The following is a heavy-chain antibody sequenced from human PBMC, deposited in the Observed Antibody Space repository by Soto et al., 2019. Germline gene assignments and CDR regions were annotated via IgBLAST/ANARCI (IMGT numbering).Heavy chain of an antibody. CDR1: GGSISSGGYY. CDR3: AKCITALGPIDY. V-gene: IGHV4-61*05. Sequence: SETLSLTCTVSGGSISSGGYYWSWIRQHPGKGLEWIGYIYYSGSTNYNPSLKSRVTISVDKSKNQFSLKLSSVTAADTAVYYCAKCITALGPIDYWGQGTLVTVSS. D-gene: IGHD6-6*01. CDR2: IYYSGST. J-gene: IGHJ4*02.